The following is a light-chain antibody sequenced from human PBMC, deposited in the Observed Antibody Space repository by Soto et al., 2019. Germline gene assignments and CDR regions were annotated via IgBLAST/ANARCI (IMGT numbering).Light chain of an antibody. CDR3: QQRSNGPPH. J-gene: IGKJ4*01. CDR1: QSVSSY. Sequence: EIVLTQSPATLSLSPGERATLSCRASQSVSSYLAWYQQKPGQAPRLLIADASNRATGIPARFSGSGSGTDFTLTITSLEPEDFAVYYCQQRSNGPPHFGGGTKVEIK. CDR2: DAS. V-gene: IGKV3-11*01.